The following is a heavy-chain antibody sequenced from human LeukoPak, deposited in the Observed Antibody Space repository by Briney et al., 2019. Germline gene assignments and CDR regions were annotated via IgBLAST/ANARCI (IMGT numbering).Heavy chain of an antibody. CDR3: ASREGVRVGYFDY. D-gene: IGHD3-10*01. V-gene: IGHV4-31*03. CDR2: IYYSGST. CDR1: GGSISSGVYY. J-gene: IGHJ4*02. Sequence: SETLSLTCTVSGGSISSGVYYWSWIRQHPGKGLEWIGYIYYSGSTYYNPSLKSRVTISVDTSKNQFSLKLSSVSAADTAVYYCASREGVRVGYFDYWGQGTLVTVSS.